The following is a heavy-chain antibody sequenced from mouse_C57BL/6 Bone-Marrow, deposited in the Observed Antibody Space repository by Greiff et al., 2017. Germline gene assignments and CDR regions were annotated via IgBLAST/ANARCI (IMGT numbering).Heavy chain of an antibody. V-gene: IGHV1-59*01. D-gene: IGHD1-1*01. CDR2: IDPSDSYT. CDR3: ARRVLRGAWFAY. Sequence: QVQLQQPGAELVRPGTSVKLSCKASGYTFTSYWMHWVKQRPGQGLEWIGVIDPSDSYTNYNQKFKGKATLTVDTSSSTAYMQLSSLTSEDSAVYYCARRVLRGAWFAYWGQGTLVTVSA. J-gene: IGHJ3*01. CDR1: GYTFTSYW.